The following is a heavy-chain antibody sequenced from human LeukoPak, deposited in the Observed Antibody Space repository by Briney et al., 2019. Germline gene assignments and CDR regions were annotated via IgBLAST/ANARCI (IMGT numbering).Heavy chain of an antibody. CDR3: AMSRSSLEAFDY. V-gene: IGHV4-38-2*02. D-gene: IGHD3-10*01. J-gene: IGHJ4*02. CDR1: GYSISSGYY. Sequence: PSETLSLTCTVSGYSISSGYYWGWIRQPPGKGLEWIGSIYHSGSTYYNPSLKSRVTISVDTSKNQFSLKLSSVTAADTAVYYCAMSRSSLEAFDYWGQGTLVTVSS. CDR2: IYHSGST.